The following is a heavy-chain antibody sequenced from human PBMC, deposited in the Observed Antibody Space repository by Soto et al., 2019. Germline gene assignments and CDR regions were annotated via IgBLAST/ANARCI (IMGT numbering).Heavy chain of an antibody. CDR3: ATLTVVTGGFDY. V-gene: IGHV1-46*01. CDR2: INPSGGST. Sequence: ASVKVSCKASGYTFTRYYMHWVRQAPGQGLEWMGIINPSGGSTSYAQKFQGRVTMTRDTTTSTVYMELSSLRSEDTDVYYCATLTVVTGGFDYCGQGTLVTVSS. D-gene: IGHD2-15*01. J-gene: IGHJ4*02. CDR1: GYTFTRYY.